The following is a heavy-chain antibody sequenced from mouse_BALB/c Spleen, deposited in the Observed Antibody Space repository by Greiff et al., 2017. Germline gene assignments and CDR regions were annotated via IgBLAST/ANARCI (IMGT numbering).Heavy chain of an antibody. CDR3: TNGYADGPMDY. Sequence: QVQLQQPGAELVRPGASVKLSCKASGYTFTSYWINWVKQRPGQGLEWIGNIYPSDSYTNYNQKFKDKATLTVDKSSSTAYMQLSSPTSEDSAVYYCTNGYADGPMDYWGQGTSVTVSS. CDR2: IYPSDSYT. J-gene: IGHJ4*01. D-gene: IGHD2-2*01. V-gene: IGHV1-69*02. CDR1: GYTFTSYW.